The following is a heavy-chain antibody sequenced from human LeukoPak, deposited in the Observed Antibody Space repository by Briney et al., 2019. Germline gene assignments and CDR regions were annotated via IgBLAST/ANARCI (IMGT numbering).Heavy chain of an antibody. V-gene: IGHV4-39*07. Sequence: PSETLSLTCTVSGGSISSSSYYWGWIRQPPGKGLEWIGSIYYSGSTYYNPSLKSRVTISVDTSKNQFSLKLSSVTAADTAVYYCARVFAGTYDSSGFHFDYW. CDR3: ARVFAGTYDSSGFHFDY. CDR1: GGSISSSSYY. D-gene: IGHD3-22*01. J-gene: IGHJ4*01. CDR2: IYYSGST.